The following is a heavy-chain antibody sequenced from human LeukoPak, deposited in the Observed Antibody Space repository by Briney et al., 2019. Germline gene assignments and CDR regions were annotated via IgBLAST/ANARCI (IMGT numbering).Heavy chain of an antibody. D-gene: IGHD3-3*01. CDR2: ISSSSSYI. CDR1: GFTLSSYS. Sequence: PGGSLRLSCAASGFTLSSYSMNWVRQAPGKGLEWVSSISSSSSYIYYADSVKGRFTISRDNAKNSLYLQMNSLRAEDTAVYYCASGSGSNYDFWSGYFNWFDPWGQGTLVTVSS. CDR3: ASGSGSNYDFWSGYFNWFDP. V-gene: IGHV3-21*01. J-gene: IGHJ5*02.